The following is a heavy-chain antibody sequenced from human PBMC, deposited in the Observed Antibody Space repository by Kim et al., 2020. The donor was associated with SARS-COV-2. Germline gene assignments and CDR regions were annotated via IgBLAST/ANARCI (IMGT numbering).Heavy chain of an antibody. D-gene: IGHD1-26*01. Sequence: GGSLRLSCAASGFTFSSYAMHWVRQAPGKGLEWVAVISYDGSNKYYADSVKGRFTISRDNSKNTLYLQMNSLRAEDTAVYYCASNWEIHGVDVWGQGTTVTVSS. J-gene: IGHJ6*02. CDR1: GFTFSSYA. CDR3: ASNWEIHGVDV. CDR2: ISYDGSNK. V-gene: IGHV3-30*04.